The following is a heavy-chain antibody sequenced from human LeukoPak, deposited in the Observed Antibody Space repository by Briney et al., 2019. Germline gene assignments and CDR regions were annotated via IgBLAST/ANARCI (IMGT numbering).Heavy chain of an antibody. V-gene: IGHV1-69*13. CDR1: GGTFSSYA. Sequence: SVKVSCNASGGTFSSYAISWVRQAPGQGLEWMGGIIPIFGTANYAQKFQGRVTITADESTSTAYMELSSLRSEDTAVYYCARAPYYYDSEYYFDYWGQGTLVTVSS. CDR3: ARAPYYYDSEYYFDY. D-gene: IGHD3-22*01. CDR2: IIPIFGTA. J-gene: IGHJ4*02.